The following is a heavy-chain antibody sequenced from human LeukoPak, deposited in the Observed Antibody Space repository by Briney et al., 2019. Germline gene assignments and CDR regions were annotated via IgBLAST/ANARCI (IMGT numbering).Heavy chain of an antibody. Sequence: GGSLRLSCATSGFTFSTYDINWVRQAPGKGLEWVSYISSSGSTIYYADSVKGRFTISRDNAKNSLYLQMNSLRAEDTAVYYCAELGITMIGGVWGKGTTVTISS. CDR1: GFTFSTYD. V-gene: IGHV3-48*03. J-gene: IGHJ6*04. CDR2: ISSSGSTI. D-gene: IGHD3-10*02. CDR3: AELGITMIGGV.